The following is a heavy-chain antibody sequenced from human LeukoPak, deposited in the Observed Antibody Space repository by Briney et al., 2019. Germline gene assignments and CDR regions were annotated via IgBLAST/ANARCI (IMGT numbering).Heavy chain of an antibody. J-gene: IGHJ4*02. CDR1: GGSISSSSSY. V-gene: IGHV4-39*07. CDR3: ARVIVFSGGYYFDY. Sequence: SETLSLTCTVSGGSISSSSSYWGWIRQPPGKGLEWIGSIYYSGSTYYNPSLKSRVTISVDTSKNQFSLKLSSVTAADTAVYYCARVIVFSGGYYFDYWGQGTLVTVSS. D-gene: IGHD3-9*01. CDR2: IYYSGST.